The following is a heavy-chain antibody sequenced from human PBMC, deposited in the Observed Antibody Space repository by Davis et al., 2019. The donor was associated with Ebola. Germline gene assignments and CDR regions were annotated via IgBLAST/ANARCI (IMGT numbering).Heavy chain of an antibody. CDR1: GFTFRTYV. CDR2: IRGSGDTT. Sequence: PGGSLRLSCAASGFTFRTYVISWVRQAPGKGLEWVSAIRGSGDTTYYIDSVKGRFTVSRDNSKNTVFLQMNSLRVEDTAFYYCARETENTGIVALDYWGQGTLVTVSS. CDR3: ARETENTGIVALDY. V-gene: IGHV3-23*01. J-gene: IGHJ4*02. D-gene: IGHD2/OR15-2a*01.